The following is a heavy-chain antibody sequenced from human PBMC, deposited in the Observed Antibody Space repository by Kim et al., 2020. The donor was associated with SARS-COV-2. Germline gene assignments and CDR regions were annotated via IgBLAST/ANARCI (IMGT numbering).Heavy chain of an antibody. J-gene: IGHJ2*01. Sequence: SETLSLTCTVSGGSISSYYWSWIRQPPGKGLEWIGYIYYSGSTNYNPSLKSRVTISVDTSKNQFSLKLSSVTAADTAVYYCARVGIAAPRYFDLWGRGTLVTVSS. D-gene: IGHD6-13*01. V-gene: IGHV4-59*01. CDR2: IYYSGST. CDR1: GGSISSYY. CDR3: ARVGIAAPRYFDL.